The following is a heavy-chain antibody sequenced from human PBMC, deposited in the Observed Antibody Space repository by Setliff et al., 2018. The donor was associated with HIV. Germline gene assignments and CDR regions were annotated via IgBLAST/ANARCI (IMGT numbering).Heavy chain of an antibody. CDR2: IDTGGST. V-gene: IGHV4-4*08. Sequence: SETLSLTCTVSGGSISGFHWSWIRQSPGKGLEWIGYIDTGGSTNYNPSLKSRVTISVDTSKSQFSLKLNSVTAADTAVYYCARELGASPHDVFDIWGQGTMVTVSS. CDR1: GGSISGFH. D-gene: IGHD3-16*01. CDR3: ARELGASPHDVFDI. J-gene: IGHJ3*02.